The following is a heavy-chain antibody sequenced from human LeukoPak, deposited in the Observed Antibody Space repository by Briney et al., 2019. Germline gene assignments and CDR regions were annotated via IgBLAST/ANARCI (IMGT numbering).Heavy chain of an antibody. CDR2: INPSGGST. CDR3: AIQKGTIFGDVSPPSKHFHH. CDR1: GYTFTSCY. D-gene: IGHD3-3*01. V-gene: IGHV1-46*01. Sequence: ASVKVSCKASGYTFTSCYMHWVRQAPGQGLEWMGLINPSGGSTTYAQKFQGRVTMTRDTSTSTVHMELSSLRSEDTAVYYCAIQKGTIFGDVSPPSKHFHHWGQGTLVTVSS. J-gene: IGHJ1*01.